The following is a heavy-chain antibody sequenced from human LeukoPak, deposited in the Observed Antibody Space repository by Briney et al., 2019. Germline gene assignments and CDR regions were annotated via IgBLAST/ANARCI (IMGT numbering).Heavy chain of an antibody. V-gene: IGHV3-7*01. J-gene: IGHJ4*02. CDR3: AREIDVNLDH. CDR2: IKYDGGTK. CDR1: GFTFSSSW. Sequence: GGSLRLSCAASGFTFSSSWITWVRQAPGKGLEWVANIKYDGGTKHSVDSVTGRFTISRDNAKNSLYLQMNNLRVEDTAVYYCAREIDVNLDHWLQGAMVTVSS. D-gene: IGHD2-21*01.